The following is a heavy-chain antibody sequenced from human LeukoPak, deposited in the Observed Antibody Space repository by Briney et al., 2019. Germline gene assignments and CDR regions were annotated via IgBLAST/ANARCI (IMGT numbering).Heavy chain of an antibody. Sequence: SETLSLTCTVSGGSISSTSYYWGWIRQPPGKGLEWIGSIYYTGSTYYNPSLKSRVTISVDTSKNQFSPKLTSVTAADTAVYYCARGFDAHNAFDIWGQGTMVTVSS. J-gene: IGHJ3*02. CDR1: GGSISSTSYY. CDR2: IYYTGST. D-gene: IGHD3-9*01. V-gene: IGHV4-39*07. CDR3: ARGFDAHNAFDI.